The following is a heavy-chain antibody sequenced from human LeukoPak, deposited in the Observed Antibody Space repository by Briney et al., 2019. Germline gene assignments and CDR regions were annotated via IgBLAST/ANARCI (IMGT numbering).Heavy chain of an antibody. V-gene: IGHV4-30-2*01. J-gene: IGHJ5*02. CDR1: GGSISSGGYS. CDR3: ARAPRRVPSWFDP. Sequence: PSQTLSLTCAVSGGSISSGGYSWSWIRQPPGKGLEWIGYIYHSGSTYYNPSLKSRVTISVDRSKNQFSLKLSSVTAADTAVYYCARAPRRVPSWFDPWGQGTLVTVSS. CDR2: IYHSGST. D-gene: IGHD2-2*01.